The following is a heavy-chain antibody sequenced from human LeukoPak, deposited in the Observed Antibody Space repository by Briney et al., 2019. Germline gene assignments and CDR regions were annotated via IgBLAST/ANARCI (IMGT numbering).Heavy chain of an antibody. V-gene: IGHV3-23*01. J-gene: IGHJ4*02. CDR2: TSGSGVNS. CDR1: GFTLRSYD. D-gene: IGHD5-12*01. Sequence: GGSLRLSCAASGFTLRSYDMSWVRQAPGKGLEWVAATSGSGVNSYYADSVRGRFTISRDNSQNTLYLQMDSLRAEDTALYYCAKEYSGYDFDYWGQGTLVTVSS. CDR3: AKEYSGYDFDY.